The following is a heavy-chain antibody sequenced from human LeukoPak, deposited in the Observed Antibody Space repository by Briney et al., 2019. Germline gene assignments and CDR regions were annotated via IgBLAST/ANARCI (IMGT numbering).Heavy chain of an antibody. Sequence: GGSLRLSCAASGFSFSNYYMTWIRQAPGKGLEWISYSSTTGSTIYYADSVKGRFTMSRDNAKKALYLQMDRLRVEDTAVYYCAKEGRGDSVSPYYYHYHMDVWGKGTTVTVS. CDR1: GFSFSNYY. CDR2: SSTTGSTI. CDR3: AKEGRGDSVSPYYYHYHMDV. D-gene: IGHD2-21*02. V-gene: IGHV3-11*04. J-gene: IGHJ6*03.